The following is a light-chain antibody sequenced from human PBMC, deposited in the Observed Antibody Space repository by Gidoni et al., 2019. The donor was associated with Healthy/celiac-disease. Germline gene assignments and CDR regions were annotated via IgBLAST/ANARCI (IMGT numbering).Light chain of an antibody. CDR1: QSVSNY. J-gene: IGKJ3*01. V-gene: IGKV3-11*01. CDR3: QQRSNWPPIFT. CDR2: DAS. Sequence: EIVLTQSPATLSLSPGERATLSCRASQSVSNYLAWYQQKPGQAPRLLIYDASNRATGIPARFSGSGSGTDFTLTISSLEPEDFAVYYCQQRSNWPPIFTFGPGTKVDIK.